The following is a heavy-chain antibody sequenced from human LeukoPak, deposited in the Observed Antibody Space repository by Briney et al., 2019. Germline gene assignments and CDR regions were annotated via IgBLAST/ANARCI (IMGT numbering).Heavy chain of an antibody. CDR2: INAGNGNT. CDR1: GYTFTSYA. CDR3: ARDQRLYYGSGSYNPWYFDL. D-gene: IGHD3-10*01. J-gene: IGHJ2*01. Sequence: ASVKVSCKASGYTFTSYAMHWVRQAPGQRLEWMGWINAGNGNTKYSQKFQGRVTITRDTSASTAYMELSSPRSEDTAVYYCARDQRLYYGSGSYNPWYFDLWGRGTLVTVSS. V-gene: IGHV1-3*01.